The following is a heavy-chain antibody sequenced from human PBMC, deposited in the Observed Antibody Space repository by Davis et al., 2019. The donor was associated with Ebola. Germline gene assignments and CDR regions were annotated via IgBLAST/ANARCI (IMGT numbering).Heavy chain of an antibody. CDR3: ARASSGIRGWFDP. D-gene: IGHD3-10*01. J-gene: IGHJ5*02. Sequence: SVKVSCKASGYTFTSYGISWVRQAPGQGLEWMGWITPFNGNTNYAQKFQDRVTITRDRSMSTAYMELSSLRSEDTAMYYCARASSGIRGWFDPWGQGTLVTVSS. CDR2: ITPFNGNT. V-gene: IGHV1-45*02. CDR1: GYTFTSYG.